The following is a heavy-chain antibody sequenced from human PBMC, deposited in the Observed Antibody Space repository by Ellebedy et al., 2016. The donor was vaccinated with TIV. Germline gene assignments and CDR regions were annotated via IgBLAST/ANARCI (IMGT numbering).Heavy chain of an antibody. J-gene: IGHJ6*03. CDR3: ARSLLGIPYYYHYMDV. D-gene: IGHD7-27*01. V-gene: IGHV3-21*01. Sequence: GESLKISCAASGITFTSYTFNWVRQAPGKGLEWVSSISTGGSYMDYADSVEGRFTISRDNAENSVYLHMNTLKAEDTAVYYCARSLLGIPYYYHYMDVWGKGTTVTVSS. CDR2: ISTGGSYM. CDR1: GITFTSYT.